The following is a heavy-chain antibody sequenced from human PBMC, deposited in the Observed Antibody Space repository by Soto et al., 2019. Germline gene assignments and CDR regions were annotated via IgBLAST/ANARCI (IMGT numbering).Heavy chain of an antibody. Sequence: GASVKVSFKASGYTFTDYYMHWVRQAPGQGLEWMGWINPNSGGTNYAQKFQGWVTMTRDTSISTAYMELSRLRSDDTAVYYCARSMLTSGATTPYYYYYYGMDVWGQGTTVTVS. D-gene: IGHD1-26*01. CDR2: INPNSGGT. CDR1: GYTFTDYY. V-gene: IGHV1-2*04. CDR3: ARSMLTSGATTPYYYYYYGMDV. J-gene: IGHJ6*02.